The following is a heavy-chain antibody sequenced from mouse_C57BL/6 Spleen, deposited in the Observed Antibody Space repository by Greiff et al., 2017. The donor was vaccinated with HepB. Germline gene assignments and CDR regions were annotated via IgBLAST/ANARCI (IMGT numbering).Heavy chain of an antibody. CDR2: INPGSGGT. Sequence: VQLQQSGAELVRPGTSVKVSCNASGYAFTNYLIEWVKQRPGQGLEWIGVINPGSGGTNYNEKFKGKATLTADKSSSTAYMQLSSLTSEDSAVYFCASGNYYFDYWGQGTTLTVSS. CDR3: ASGNYYFDY. CDR1: GYAFTNYL. J-gene: IGHJ2*01. V-gene: IGHV1-54*01. D-gene: IGHD2-1*01.